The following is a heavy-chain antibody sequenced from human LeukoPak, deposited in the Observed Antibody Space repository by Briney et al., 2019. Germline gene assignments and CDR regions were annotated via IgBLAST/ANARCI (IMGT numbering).Heavy chain of an antibody. Sequence: GGSVRLSCAASGFSFSSYSMNRVRQAPGKGLEWVSSISSSSSYIYYADSVKGRFTISRDNAKNSLYLQMNSLRAEDTAVYYCARDGALWFGELKRAFDIWGQGTMVTVSS. CDR3: ARDGALWFGELKRAFDI. CDR1: GFSFSSYS. V-gene: IGHV3-21*01. J-gene: IGHJ3*02. CDR2: ISSSSSYI. D-gene: IGHD3-10*01.